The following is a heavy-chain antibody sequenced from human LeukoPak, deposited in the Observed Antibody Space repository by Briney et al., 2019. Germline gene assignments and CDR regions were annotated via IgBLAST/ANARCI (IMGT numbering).Heavy chain of an antibody. CDR3: ARDLTGTTNY. J-gene: IGHJ4*02. V-gene: IGHV3-30-3*01. CDR1: GFTFSSYA. D-gene: IGHD1-7*01. CDR2: ISYDGSNK. Sequence: PGRSLRLSCAASGFTFSSYAIHWVRQAPGKGLEWVAVISYDGSNKYYADSVKGRFTISRDNSKNTLYLQMNSLRAEDTAVYYCARDLTGTTNYWGQGTLVTVSS.